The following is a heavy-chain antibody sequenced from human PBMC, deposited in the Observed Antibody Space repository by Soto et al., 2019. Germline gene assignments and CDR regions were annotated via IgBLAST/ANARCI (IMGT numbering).Heavy chain of an antibody. V-gene: IGHV4-34*01. CDR3: AREYGDYGVIDY. Sequence: QVQLQQWGAGLLKPSETLSLTCAVYGGSFSGYYWSWIRQPPGKGLEWIGKINHSGSTNYNPSLQSRVTRSVDTSKNQFSLKLSSVTAADTAVYYCAREYGDYGVIDYWGQGTLVTVSS. D-gene: IGHD4-17*01. J-gene: IGHJ4*02. CDR2: INHSGST. CDR1: GGSFSGYY.